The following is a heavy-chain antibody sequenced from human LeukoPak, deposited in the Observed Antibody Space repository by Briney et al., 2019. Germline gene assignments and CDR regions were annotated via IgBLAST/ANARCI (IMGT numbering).Heavy chain of an antibody. CDR2: ISSSGSTI. D-gene: IGHD3-10*01. CDR3: ARVVVRGVHNQLDY. V-gene: IGHV3-48*04. J-gene: IGHJ4*02. Sequence: GGSLRLSCAASGFTFSSYNMKWVRQAPGKGLGWVSYISSSGSTIYYADSVKGRFTISRDNAKNSLYLQMNSLRAEDTAVYYCARVVVRGVHNQLDYWGQGTLVTVSS. CDR1: GFTFSSYN.